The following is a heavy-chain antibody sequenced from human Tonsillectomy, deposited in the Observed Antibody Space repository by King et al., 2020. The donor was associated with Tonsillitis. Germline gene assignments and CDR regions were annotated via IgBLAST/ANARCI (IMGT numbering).Heavy chain of an antibody. CDR1: GFSFSSYG. V-gene: IGHV3-30*02. J-gene: IGHJ4*02. CDR3: AKDPTGGWFGEELNYFDY. Sequence: VQLVESGGGVVQPGGSLRLSCAASGFSFSSYGMHWVRQAPGKGLEWVAFIRYNGSKKYYGDSVKGRFTVSRDNSKNTIYLQMIRLRAEDTAVYYCAKDPTGGWFGEELNYFDYWGRGTLVTVSS. CDR2: IRYNGSKK. D-gene: IGHD3-10*01.